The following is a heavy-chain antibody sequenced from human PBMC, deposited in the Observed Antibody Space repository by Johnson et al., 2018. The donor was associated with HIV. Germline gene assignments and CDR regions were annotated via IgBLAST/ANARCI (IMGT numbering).Heavy chain of an antibody. D-gene: IGHD1-26*01. Sequence: EVQLVESGGGLVQPGGSLTLSCAASGFTFSNCWMNWVRRAPGKGLEWVANINLDGSEKYYADSVKGRFTISRDNSKNTRYLQMNSLRAEDTAVYYCAREGSGGWLDALDIWGQGTMVTVSS. CDR3: AREGSGGWLDALDI. V-gene: IGHV3-7*01. CDR2: INLDGSEK. J-gene: IGHJ3*02. CDR1: GFTFSNCW.